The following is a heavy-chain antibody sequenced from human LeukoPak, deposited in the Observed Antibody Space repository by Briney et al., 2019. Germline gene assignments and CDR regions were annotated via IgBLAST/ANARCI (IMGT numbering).Heavy chain of an antibody. V-gene: IGHV3-23*01. Sequence: PGGSLRLSCAASGFTFSSYAMSWVRQAPGKGLEWVSAISGSGGSTYYADSVKDRFTISRDNSKNTLYLQMNSLRAEDTAVYYCAKEGGPYCSSTSCYTRPFDYWGQGTLVTVSS. D-gene: IGHD2-2*02. J-gene: IGHJ4*02. CDR2: ISGSGGST. CDR3: AKEGGPYCSSTSCYTRPFDY. CDR1: GFTFSSYA.